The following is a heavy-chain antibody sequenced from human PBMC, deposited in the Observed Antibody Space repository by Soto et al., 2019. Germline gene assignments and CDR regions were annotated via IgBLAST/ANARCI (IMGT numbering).Heavy chain of an antibody. CDR3: AQDGAGYDAFDI. D-gene: IGHD6-19*01. J-gene: IGHJ3*02. Sequence: SETLSLTCTVSGGSISSSSYYWGWIRQPPGKGLEWIGSIYYSGSTYYKTSLKSRVTISVDTSKNQYYLKLSSVTAADTAVYYCAQDGAGYDAFDIWGQGTMVTVSS. CDR1: GGSISSSSYY. CDR2: IYYSGST. V-gene: IGHV4-39*01.